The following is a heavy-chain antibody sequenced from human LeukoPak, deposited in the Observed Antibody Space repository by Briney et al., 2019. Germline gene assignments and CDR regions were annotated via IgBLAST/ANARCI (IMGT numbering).Heavy chain of an antibody. J-gene: IGHJ5*02. CDR1: GGSISSGSYY. CDR3: ARVADYDFWSGYYTTDQA. V-gene: IGHV4-61*02. Sequence: PSETLSLTCTVSGGSISSGSYYWSWIRQPAGKGLEWIGRIYTSGSTNYNPSLKSRVTISVDTSKNQFSLKLSSVTAADTAVYYCARVADYDFWSGYYTTDQAWGQGTLVTVSS. CDR2: IYTSGST. D-gene: IGHD3-3*01.